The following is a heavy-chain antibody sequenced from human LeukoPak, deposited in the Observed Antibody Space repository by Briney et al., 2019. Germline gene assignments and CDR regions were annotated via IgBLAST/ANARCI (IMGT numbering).Heavy chain of an antibody. V-gene: IGHV4-59*01. CDR3: TKVGTGTVDY. CDR2: IYYTGTT. D-gene: IGHD1-1*01. CDR1: GDSISGYY. Sequence: SETLSLTCTVSGDSISGYYWGWIRQPPGKGLEWIGYIYYTGTTNYNPPLKRRVTISVDTSKNQFSLKLRSVTAADTAVYYCTKVGTGTVDYWGQGTLVTVSS. J-gene: IGHJ4*02.